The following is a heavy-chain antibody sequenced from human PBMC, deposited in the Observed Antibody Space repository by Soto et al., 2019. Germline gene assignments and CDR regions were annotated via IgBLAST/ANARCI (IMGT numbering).Heavy chain of an antibody. CDR2: IIPILGIA. CDR1: GGTFSSYT. V-gene: IGHV1-69*02. D-gene: IGHD2-15*01. CDR3: ATRGVGDCSGGSCYSDAFDI. J-gene: IGHJ3*02. Sequence: QVQLVQSGAEVKKPGSSVKVSCKASGGTFSSYTISWVRQAPGQGLEWMGRIIPILGIANYAQKFQGRVTITADKSPSTAYMELSSLRSEDTAVYYCATRGVGDCSGGSCYSDAFDIWGQGTMVTVSS.